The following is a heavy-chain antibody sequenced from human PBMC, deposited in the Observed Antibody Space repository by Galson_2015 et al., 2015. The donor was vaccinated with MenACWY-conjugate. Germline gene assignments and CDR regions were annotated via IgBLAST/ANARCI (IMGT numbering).Heavy chain of an antibody. CDR3: AKWGGYGDY. Sequence: SLRLSCAASGFPFSDYSVTWVRQAPGKGLEWVSGVSGGGDIRYYADSVKGRFTISRDNSKNTVHLQMNSLRLEDTAVYYCAKWGGYGDYWGQGTLVTVSS. CDR1: GFPFSDYS. V-gene: IGHV3-23*01. CDR2: VSGGGDIR. D-gene: IGHD3-3*01. J-gene: IGHJ4*02.